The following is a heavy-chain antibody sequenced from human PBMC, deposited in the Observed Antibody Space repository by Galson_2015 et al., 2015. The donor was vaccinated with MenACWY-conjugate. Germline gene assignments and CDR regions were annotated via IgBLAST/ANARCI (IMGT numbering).Heavy chain of an antibody. CDR1: GYSFSNYW. D-gene: IGHD6-13*01. V-gene: IGHV5-51*01. CDR2: IHPGDSDT. CDR3: AKYMGSINWSADY. Sequence: QSGAEVKKPGESVKISCKGTGYSFSNYWIGWVRQMPGKGLEWMGIIHPGDSDTRYSPPFQGHVTISADKSISTAYLQWSSLKASDTAMYYCAKYMGSINWSADYWGQGTLVTVSS. J-gene: IGHJ4*02.